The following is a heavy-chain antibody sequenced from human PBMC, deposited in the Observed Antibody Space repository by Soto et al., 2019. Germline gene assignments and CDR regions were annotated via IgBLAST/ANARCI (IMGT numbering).Heavy chain of an antibody. J-gene: IGHJ6*02. V-gene: IGHV4-30-4*08. CDR1: GGPITSGDDY. CDR3: ARAQAVVMPVVWDV. Sequence: QVQLQESGPGLVKPSQTLSLTCTVSGGPITSGDDYWSWVGQPPGKAREWIGYIYHSRITNYITSLNRRVTVSADTSKNQLSLKLSSVTAADTAAYFGARAQAVVMPVVWDVWGQGTTVIVSS. CDR2: IYHSRIT. D-gene: IGHD2-15*01.